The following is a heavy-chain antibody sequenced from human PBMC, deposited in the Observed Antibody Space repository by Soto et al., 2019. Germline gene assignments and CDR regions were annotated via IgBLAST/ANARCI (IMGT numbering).Heavy chain of an antibody. V-gene: IGHV1-18*01. D-gene: IGHD4-17*01. CDR1: GYTFTSYG. CDR2: ISAYNGNT. Sequence: ASVKVSCKASGYTFTSYGISWVRQAPGQGLEWMGWISAYNGNTNYAQKLQGRVTMTTDTSTSTAYMELRSLRSDDTAVYYCAISPWGYGDFFGMDVWGQRTTVTGSS. CDR3: AISPWGYGDFFGMDV. J-gene: IGHJ6*02.